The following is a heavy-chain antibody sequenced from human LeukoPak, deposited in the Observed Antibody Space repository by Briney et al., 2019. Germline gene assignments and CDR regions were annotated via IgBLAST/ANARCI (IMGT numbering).Heavy chain of an antibody. J-gene: IGHJ4*02. CDR3: ARHASSGWYWYFDY. V-gene: IGHV4-4*07. D-gene: IGHD6-19*01. Sequence: SETLSLTRTVSGGSISRYYCSWIRQPAGEGLEWIGRIYTSGSTNYNPSLKSRVTMSVDTSKNQFSLKLSSVTAADTAVYYCARHASSGWYWYFDYWGQGTLVTVSS. CDR2: IYTSGST. CDR1: GGSISRYY.